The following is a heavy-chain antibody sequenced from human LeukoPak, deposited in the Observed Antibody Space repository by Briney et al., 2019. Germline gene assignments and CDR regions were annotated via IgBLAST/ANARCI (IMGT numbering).Heavy chain of an antibody. V-gene: IGHV4-39*01. Sequence: PSETLSLTCTVSGGSISSSSYYWGWIRQPPGKGLEWIGSIYYSGSTYYNPSLKSRVTISVDTSKNQFSLKLSSVTAADTAVYYCAWGWNYDVSDYWGQGTLVTVSS. CDR2: IYYSGST. D-gene: IGHD1-7*01. CDR1: GGSISSSSYY. J-gene: IGHJ4*02. CDR3: AWGWNYDVSDY.